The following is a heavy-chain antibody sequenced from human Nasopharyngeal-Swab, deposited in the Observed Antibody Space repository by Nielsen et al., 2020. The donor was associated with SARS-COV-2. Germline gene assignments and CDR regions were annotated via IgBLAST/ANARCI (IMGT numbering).Heavy chain of an antibody. V-gene: IGHV1-69*10. CDR2: IIPILGMA. CDR3: AREAYCSGTSCEGRWFDP. J-gene: IGHJ5*02. D-gene: IGHD2-2*01. Sequence: SVKVSCKASGGTFTSEAISWIRQAPGQGLEWMGGIIPILGMANYAEKFQDRVAITADKFATTAYMELSSLKSEDTAVYYCAREAYCSGTSCEGRWFDPWGQGTLVTVSS. CDR1: GGTFTSEA.